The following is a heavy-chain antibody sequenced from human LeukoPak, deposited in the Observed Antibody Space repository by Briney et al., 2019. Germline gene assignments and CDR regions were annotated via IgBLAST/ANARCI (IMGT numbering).Heavy chain of an antibody. Sequence: ASVKVSCEASGYTFTSYGISWVRQAPGQGLEWMGWISAYNGNTNYAQKLQGRVTMTTDTSTSTAYMELRSLRSDDTAVYYCARIGIAAAGNYYYYGMDVWGQGTTVTVSS. J-gene: IGHJ6*02. CDR1: GYTFTSYG. CDR3: ARIGIAAAGNYYYYGMDV. CDR2: ISAYNGNT. V-gene: IGHV1-18*01. D-gene: IGHD6-13*01.